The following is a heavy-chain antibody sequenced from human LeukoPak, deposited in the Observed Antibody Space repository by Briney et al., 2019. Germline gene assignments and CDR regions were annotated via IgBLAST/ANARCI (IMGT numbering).Heavy chain of an antibody. CDR1: GGSISSSY. J-gene: IGHJ4*02. V-gene: IGHV4-59*08. Sequence: SETLSLTCTVSGGSISSSYWSWIRQPPGKGLEWIGYIYYSGSTNYNPSLKSRVTISVDTSKNQFSLKLSSVTAADTAVYFCVRRTYSSDYYYFDYWGQGTLVTVSS. D-gene: IGHD6-19*01. CDR2: IYYSGST. CDR3: VRRTYSSDYYYFDY.